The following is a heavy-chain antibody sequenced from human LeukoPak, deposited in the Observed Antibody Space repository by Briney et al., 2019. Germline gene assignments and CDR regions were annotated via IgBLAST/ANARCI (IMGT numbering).Heavy chain of an antibody. CDR3: ANYCSSSSCHIRRAFDI. CDR1: DGSISSSSYY. V-gene: IGHV4-39*01. CDR2: IYYSGST. D-gene: IGHD2-2*02. Sequence: PSETLSFTCTVSDGSISSSSYYWGCIRQPPGKGLECIGTIYYSGSTYYSPSLKSRVAISVDTSKNQFSLKLSSVTAADTAVYYCANYCSSSSCHIRRAFDIWGQGTMVTVSS. J-gene: IGHJ3*02.